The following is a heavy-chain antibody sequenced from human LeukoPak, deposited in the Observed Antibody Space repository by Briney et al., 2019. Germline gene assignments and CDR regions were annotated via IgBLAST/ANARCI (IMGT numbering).Heavy chain of an antibody. V-gene: IGHV3-53*01. CDR2: LSSGGST. J-gene: IGHJ6*02. CDR1: GFTFSSYA. CDR3: ASTAYNSGSYFYYYGMDV. D-gene: IGHD3-10*01. Sequence: GGSLRLSCAASGFTFSSYAMSWVRQAPGRGLEWVSVLSSGGSTYYADSVKGRFTISRDNSKNTLYLQMNSLRAEDTAVYYCASTAYNSGSYFYYYGMDVWGQGTTVTVSS.